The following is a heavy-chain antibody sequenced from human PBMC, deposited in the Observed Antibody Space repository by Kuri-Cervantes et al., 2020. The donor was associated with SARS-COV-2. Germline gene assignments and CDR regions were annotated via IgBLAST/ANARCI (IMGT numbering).Heavy chain of an antibody. CDR3: TKDRAALLGYTFGPDLDY. Sequence: SLKISCAASGFTFDEYAMHWVRQAPGKGLEWVSGMSWNSNNVGYADSVKGRFTVSRDNARNSLYLQMNSLRPEDTAFYYCTKDRAALLGYTFGPDLDYWGQGTQVTVSS. J-gene: IGHJ4*02. CDR2: MSWNSNNV. D-gene: IGHD5-18*01. V-gene: IGHV3-9*01. CDR1: GFTFDEYA.